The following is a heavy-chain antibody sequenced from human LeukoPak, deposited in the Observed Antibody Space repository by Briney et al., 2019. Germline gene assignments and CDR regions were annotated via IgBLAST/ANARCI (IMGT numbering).Heavy chain of an antibody. CDR2: ISPYSGNT. CDR3: ARDTPFSGNYFYY. J-gene: IGHJ4*02. V-gene: IGHV1-18*01. CDR1: GYTFTSYG. D-gene: IGHD1-26*01. Sequence: ASVKVSCKASGYTFTSYGISWVRQAPGQGLEWMGRISPYSGNTNYAQKVQGRVTMTTDTSTSTAYMELRSLRSDDTAVYYCARDTPFSGNYFYYWGQGTLVTVSS.